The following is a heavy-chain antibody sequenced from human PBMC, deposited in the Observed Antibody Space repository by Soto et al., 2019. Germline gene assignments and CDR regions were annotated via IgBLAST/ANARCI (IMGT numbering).Heavy chain of an antibody. CDR3: AKGGPDGFCSGGRCYFDY. J-gene: IGHJ4*02. CDR1: GFTFDDYA. Sequence: EVQLVESGGGLVQPGRSLRLSCAASGFTFDDYAMHWVRRVPGKALEWVSSISWNSNIIGYADSVKGRCTISRDNAKNARYLQMTRLRREDTALYYCAKGGPDGFCSGGRCYFDYWGQGTLVTVSS. D-gene: IGHD2-15*01. CDR2: ISWNSNII. V-gene: IGHV3-9*01.